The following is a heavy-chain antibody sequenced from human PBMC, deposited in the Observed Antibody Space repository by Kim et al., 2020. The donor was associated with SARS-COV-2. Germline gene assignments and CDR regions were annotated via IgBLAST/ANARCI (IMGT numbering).Heavy chain of an antibody. CDR3: ARDKYSTGWYTIDY. Sequence: ADTVKARLTISRDDSKNTLSLQMSSLRVEDTAVYYCARDKYSTGWYTIDYWGQGTLVTVSS. J-gene: IGHJ4*02. D-gene: IGHD6-19*01. V-gene: IGHV3-30*15.